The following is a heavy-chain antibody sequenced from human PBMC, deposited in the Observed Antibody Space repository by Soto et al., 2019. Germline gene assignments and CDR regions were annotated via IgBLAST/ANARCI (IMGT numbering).Heavy chain of an antibody. Sequence: SETLSLTCTVSGGSITSYYWSWIRQPPGKGLEWIGSIYYSGSTYYNPSLKSRVTISVDTSKNQFSLKLSSVTAADTAVYYCARHSYYDSSGYYYFDYWGQGTLVTVSS. D-gene: IGHD3-22*01. CDR1: GGSITSYY. CDR3: ARHSYYDSSGYYYFDY. V-gene: IGHV4-39*01. J-gene: IGHJ4*02. CDR2: IYYSGST.